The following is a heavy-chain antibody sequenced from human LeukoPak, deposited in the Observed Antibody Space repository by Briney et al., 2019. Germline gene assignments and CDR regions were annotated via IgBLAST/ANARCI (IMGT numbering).Heavy chain of an antibody. CDR2: IYPSDSDT. CDR1: GYSFINHW. J-gene: IGHJ5*02. CDR3: ARQPRPGHLDP. D-gene: IGHD6-6*01. V-gene: IGHV5-51*01. Sequence: GESLKISCKGSGYSFINHWIGWVRQMPGKGLEWMGIIYPSDSDTRYSPSFQGQVTISADKSISTAYLQWSSLKASDTAMYYCARQPRPGHLDPWGQGTLVTVSS.